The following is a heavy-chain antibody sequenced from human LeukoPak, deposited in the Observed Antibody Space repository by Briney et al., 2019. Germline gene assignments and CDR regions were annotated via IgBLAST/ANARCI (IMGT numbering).Heavy chain of an antibody. CDR1: GGSFSGYY. D-gene: IGHD2-15*01. V-gene: IGHV4-34*01. J-gene: IGHJ4*02. Sequence: SETLSLTCAVYGGSFSGYYWSWIRQPPGKGLEWIGEINHSGSTNYNPSLKSRVTISVDTSKNQFSLKLSSVTAADTAVYYCARGRRIVVVVAATSRGYYFDYWGQGTLVTVSS. CDR2: INHSGST. CDR3: ARGRRIVVVVAATSRGYYFDY.